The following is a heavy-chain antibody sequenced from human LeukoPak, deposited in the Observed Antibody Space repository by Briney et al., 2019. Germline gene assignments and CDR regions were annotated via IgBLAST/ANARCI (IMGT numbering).Heavy chain of an antibody. CDR1: GGTFSSYA. D-gene: IGHD1-26*01. CDR2: IIPIFGTA. CDR3: TRLEWELLGDY. V-gene: IGHV1-69*05. Sequence: ASVKVSCKASGGTFSSYAISWVRQAPGQGLEWMGGIIPIFGTANYAQKFQGRVTITTDESTSTAYMELSSLRSEDTAVYYRTRLEWELLGDYWGQGTLVTVSS. J-gene: IGHJ4*02.